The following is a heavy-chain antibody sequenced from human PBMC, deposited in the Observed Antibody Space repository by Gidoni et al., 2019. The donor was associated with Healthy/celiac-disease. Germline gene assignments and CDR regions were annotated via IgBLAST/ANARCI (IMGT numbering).Heavy chain of an antibody. D-gene: IGHD4-17*01. CDR2: ISYDGSNK. V-gene: IGHV3-30-3*01. J-gene: IGHJ6*02. CDR1: GFTFSSYA. Sequence: QVQLVESGGGVVQPGRSVRLSCADSGFTFSSYAMHGVGQPPGKGLEWVAVISYDGSNKSYADSVKGRFTISRDNSKNTLYLQMNSLRAEDTAVYYCARVSFSPDYGDHMYHRTYYYGMDVWGQGTTVTVSS. CDR3: ARVSFSPDYGDHMYHRTYYYGMDV.